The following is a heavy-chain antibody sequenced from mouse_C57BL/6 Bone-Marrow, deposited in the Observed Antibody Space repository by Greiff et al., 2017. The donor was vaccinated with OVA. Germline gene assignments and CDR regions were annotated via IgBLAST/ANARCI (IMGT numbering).Heavy chain of an antibody. CDR2: IDPENGDT. D-gene: IGHD1-1*01. Sequence: EVQLQQSGAELVRPGASVKLSCTASGFNIKDDYMHWVKQRPEQGLEWIGWIDPENGDTEYASKFQGKATITADTSSNTAYLQLSSLTSEDTAVYYCTTYYGSSYVFAYWGQGTLVTVSA. CDR3: TTYYGSSYVFAY. V-gene: IGHV14-4*01. CDR1: GFNIKDDY. J-gene: IGHJ3*01.